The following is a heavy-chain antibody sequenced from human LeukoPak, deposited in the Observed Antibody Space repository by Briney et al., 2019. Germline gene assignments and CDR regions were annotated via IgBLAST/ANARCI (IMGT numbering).Heavy chain of an antibody. Sequence: SETLSLTCTVSGGSISSGGYYWSWIRQHPGKGLEWIGYIYYSGSTYYNPSLKSRVTVSVDTSKNQFSLKLSSVTAADTAVYYCARAGGYYYDSSGFDYWGQGTLVTVSS. CDR2: IYYSGST. J-gene: IGHJ4*02. V-gene: IGHV4-31*03. D-gene: IGHD3-22*01. CDR3: ARAGGYYYDSSGFDY. CDR1: GGSISSGGYY.